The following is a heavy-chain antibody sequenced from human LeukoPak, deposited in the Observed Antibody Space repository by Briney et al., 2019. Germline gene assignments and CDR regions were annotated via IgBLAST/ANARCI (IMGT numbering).Heavy chain of an antibody. CDR1: GFTFSSYG. V-gene: IGHV3-30*03. Sequence: GGSLRLSCAASGFTFSSYGMHWVRQAPGKGLEWVAVISYDGSNKYYADSVKGRFTISRDNSKNTLYLQMNSLRAEDTAVYYCARVPSGAPYYYYYGMDVWGQGTTVTVSS. J-gene: IGHJ6*02. CDR3: ARVPSGAPYYYYYGMDV. D-gene: IGHD7-27*01. CDR2: ISYDGSNK.